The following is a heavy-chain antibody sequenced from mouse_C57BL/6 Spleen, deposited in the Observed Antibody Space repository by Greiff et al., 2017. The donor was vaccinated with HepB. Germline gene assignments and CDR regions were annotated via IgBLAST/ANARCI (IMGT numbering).Heavy chain of an antibody. Sequence: EVMLVESGGGLVKPGGSLKLSCAASGFTFSDYGMHWVRQAPEKGLEWVAYISSGSSTIYYADTVKGRFTISRDNAKNTLFLQMTSLRSEYTAMYYCARWITTVVAMDYWGQGTSVTVSS. D-gene: IGHD1-1*01. V-gene: IGHV5-17*01. CDR2: ISSGSSTI. J-gene: IGHJ4*01. CDR1: GFTFSDYG. CDR3: ARWITTVVAMDY.